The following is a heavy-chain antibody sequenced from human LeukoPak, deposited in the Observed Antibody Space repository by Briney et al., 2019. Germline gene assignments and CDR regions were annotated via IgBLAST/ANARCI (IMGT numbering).Heavy chain of an antibody. Sequence: SVKVSCKTSGGTFNNSAISWVRHAPGQGLEWLGGIMPLFGKAGYAQKFQVRVTITKDESTRTVYLELASLTSDDTAVYYCARDVHGDYGSGWFDPWGQGTLVSVSS. CDR3: ARDVHGDYGSGWFDP. CDR2: IMPLFGKA. V-gene: IGHV1-69*05. D-gene: IGHD4-17*01. CDR1: GGTFNNSA. J-gene: IGHJ5*02.